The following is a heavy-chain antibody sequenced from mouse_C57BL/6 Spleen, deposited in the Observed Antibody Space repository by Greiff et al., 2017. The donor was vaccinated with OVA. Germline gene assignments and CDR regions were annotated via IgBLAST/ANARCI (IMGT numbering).Heavy chain of an antibody. Sequence: EVQLQQSGPVLVKPGASVKMSCKASGYTFTDYYMNWVKQSHGKSLEWIGVINPYNGGTSYNQKFKGKATLTVDKSSSTAYMELNSLTSEDSAVYYCARGTMVTTGTFDYWGQGTTLTVSS. CDR1: GYTFTDYY. CDR3: ARGTMVTTGTFDY. CDR2: INPYNGGT. V-gene: IGHV1-19*01. D-gene: IGHD2-2*01. J-gene: IGHJ2*01.